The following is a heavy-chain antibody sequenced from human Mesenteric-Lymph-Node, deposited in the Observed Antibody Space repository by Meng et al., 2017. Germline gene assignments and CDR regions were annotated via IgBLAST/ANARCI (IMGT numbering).Heavy chain of an antibody. CDR3: ARGLAGSGPDH. CDR2: INPNNGGT. D-gene: IGHD6-19*01. V-gene: IGHV1-2*02. CDR1: GYTFTGYY. J-gene: IGHJ4*02. Sequence: ASVKVSCKASGYTFTGYYMHWVRQAPGQGLEWMGWINPNNGGTNYAQKFQGRVTMTRDTSISTAYMELSSLRSEDTAVCYCARGLAGSGPDHWGQGTLVTVSS.